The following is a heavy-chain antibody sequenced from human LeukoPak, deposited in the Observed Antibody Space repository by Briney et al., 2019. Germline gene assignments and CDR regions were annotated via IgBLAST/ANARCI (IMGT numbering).Heavy chain of an antibody. J-gene: IGHJ4*02. V-gene: IGHV3-74*01. Sequence: GGSLRLSCAASGFTFSYYWMHWVRQAPGKGLVWVSRINSDGSSTYYADSVKGRFTISRDNSKNTLYLQMNSLRAEDTAVYYCAKSGYDSSGYYYLDYWGQGTLVTVSS. D-gene: IGHD3-22*01. CDR3: AKSGYDSSGYYYLDY. CDR2: INSDGSST. CDR1: GFTFSYYW.